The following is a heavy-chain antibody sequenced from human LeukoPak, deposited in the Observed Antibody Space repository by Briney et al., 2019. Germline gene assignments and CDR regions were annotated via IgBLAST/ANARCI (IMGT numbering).Heavy chain of an antibody. CDR1: GGSFSGYY. J-gene: IGHJ4*02. CDR2: INHSGST. CDR3: ARVSYGLTGGADY. V-gene: IGHV4-34*01. D-gene: IGHD5-18*01. Sequence: SETLSLTCAVYGGSFSGYYWSWIRQPPGKGLEWIGEINHSGSTNYNPSLKSRVTISVDTSKNQFSLKLSSVTAADTAVYYCARVSYGLTGGADYWGQGTLVTVSS.